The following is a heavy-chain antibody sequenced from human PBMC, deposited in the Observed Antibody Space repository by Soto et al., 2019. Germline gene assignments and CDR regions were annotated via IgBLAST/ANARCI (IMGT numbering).Heavy chain of an antibody. J-gene: IGHJ4*02. D-gene: IGHD3-16*01. CDR2: ISSSNTK. V-gene: IGHV3-11*04. Sequence: QVQLVESGGVLVEPGGSLRLSCAASGFSFSDNYMSWIRQAPGKGLEWLSYISSSNTKYYADSLKGRFTISRDNAKNSLYLQMSGLRAEDTAVYYCARVPFGADYYFDYWGQGTLVTVSS. CDR1: GFSFSDNY. CDR3: ARVPFGADYYFDY.